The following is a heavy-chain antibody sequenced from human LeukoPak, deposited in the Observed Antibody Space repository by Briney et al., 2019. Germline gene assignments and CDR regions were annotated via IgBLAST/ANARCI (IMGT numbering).Heavy chain of an antibody. CDR2: IYSGGSA. CDR1: GFTVSSNY. D-gene: IGHD5-18*01. J-gene: IGHJ4*02. V-gene: IGHV3-53*05. CDR3: ARIGFGYSYGQGYDY. Sequence: PGGSLRLSCAASGFTVSSNYMSWVRQAPGKGLEWVSVIYSGGSAYYADSVKGRFTISRDNSENTLYLQMNSLRVEDTAVYHCARIGFGYSYGQGYDYWGRGTLVSVSS.